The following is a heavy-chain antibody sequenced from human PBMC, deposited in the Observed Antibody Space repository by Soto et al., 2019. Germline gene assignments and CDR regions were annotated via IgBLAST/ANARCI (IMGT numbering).Heavy chain of an antibody. J-gene: IGHJ4*02. CDR2: IFSSDSSA. V-gene: IGHV5-51*01. CDR3: GTWRGSSWFDY. CDR1: GFTFTSYS. D-gene: IGHD2-2*01. Sequence: GESLKISCKASGFTFTSYSLGWVRHMPGKGLQWMGNIFSSDSSAKYSPSFVGQVTISVDRSINTAYLQWSSLKASDTAIYYCGTWRGSSWFDYWGPGTLVTVSS.